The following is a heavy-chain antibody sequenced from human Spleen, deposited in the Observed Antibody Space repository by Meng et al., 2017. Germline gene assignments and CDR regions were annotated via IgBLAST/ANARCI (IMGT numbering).Heavy chain of an antibody. Sequence: QVQLQESGPGLVKPSETLSLTCSVSGGSISSSYWSWIRQPPGQGLEWIGYIHYSGTTKYNPSLKSRVTISLDTSRNQFSLKLSSVTAADTAVYYCARVTNDGWSDYWGQGTLVTVSS. J-gene: IGHJ4*02. CDR3: ARVTNDGWSDY. V-gene: IGHV4-59*01. D-gene: IGHD6-19*01. CDR2: IHYSGTT. CDR1: GGSISSSY.